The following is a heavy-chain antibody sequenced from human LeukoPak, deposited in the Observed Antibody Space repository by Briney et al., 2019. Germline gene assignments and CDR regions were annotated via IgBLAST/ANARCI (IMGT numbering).Heavy chain of an antibody. J-gene: IGHJ6*03. CDR3: ARVAKKIVVVPAASYYMDV. CDR2: ISYDGSNK. Sequence: GGSLRLSCAASGVTFSSYAMHWARQGPVKGLEWVAIISYDGSNKYYADSVKGRFTISRDNSKNTLYLQMNSLRAEDTAVYYCARVAKKIVVVPAASYYMDVWGKGTTVTVSS. D-gene: IGHD2-2*01. V-gene: IGHV3-30*04. CDR1: GVTFSSYA.